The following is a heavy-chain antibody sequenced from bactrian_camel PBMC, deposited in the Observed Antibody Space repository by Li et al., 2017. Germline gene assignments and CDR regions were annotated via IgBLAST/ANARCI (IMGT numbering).Heavy chain of an antibody. V-gene: IGHV3S53*01. J-gene: IGHJ4*01. CDR1: GYTYC. CDR2: IDSAGTT. D-gene: IGHD4*01. CDR3: VADTYDYGRV. Sequence: HVQLVESGGGSVQPGGSLKLSCAASGYTYCMGWFRQDPGKEREGVALIDSAGTTQYTDSVKGRFAISRGDGGNTLYLQMNSPKLEDTATYYCVADTYDYGRVWGQGTQVTVS.